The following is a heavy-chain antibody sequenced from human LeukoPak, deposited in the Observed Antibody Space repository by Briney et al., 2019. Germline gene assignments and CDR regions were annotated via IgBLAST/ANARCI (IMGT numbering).Heavy chain of an antibody. D-gene: IGHD5-12*01. V-gene: IGHV3-11*01. CDR3: ARAPPIIQGYFDY. Sequence: GGSLRLSCTASGFTFSDYYMTWIRQAPGKGLEWVSYISSSGSSINYADSVKGRFTISRDNAKNSLNLQMNSLRAEDTAVYYCARAPPIIQGYFDYWGQGTLVTVSS. CDR1: GFTFSDYY. CDR2: ISSSGSSI. J-gene: IGHJ4*02.